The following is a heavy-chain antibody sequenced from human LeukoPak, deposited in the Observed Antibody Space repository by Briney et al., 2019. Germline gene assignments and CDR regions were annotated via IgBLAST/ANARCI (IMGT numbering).Heavy chain of an antibody. CDR3: ARSPRPGVTLAGNNHHTSQKRYYFFDL. V-gene: IGHV4-39*07. CDR1: SGSISSVNYY. D-gene: IGHD2/OR15-2a*01. Sequence: PSETLSLTCSVSSGSISSVNYYWGWIRQSPGMGLEWIGSVYYSGSTFYNASLKSRVTLSVDTSKNQFSLKLRSVTAADTAVYFCARSPRPGVTLAGNNHHTSQKRYYFFDLWGRGTLISVSS. CDR2: VYYSGST. J-gene: IGHJ2*01.